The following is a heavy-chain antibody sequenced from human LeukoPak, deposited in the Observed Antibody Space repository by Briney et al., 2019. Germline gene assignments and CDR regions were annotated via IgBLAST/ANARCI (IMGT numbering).Heavy chain of an antibody. J-gene: IGHJ4*02. Sequence: GGSLRLSCAASGFAFSGYSMNWVRQAPGKGLEWVSSITSSSTTIYYADSLKGRFTISRDNAENSLYLQMNSLRAEDTAVYYCARDPYYYDSSGYYGEGLDYWGQGTLVTVSS. CDR1: GFAFSGYS. D-gene: IGHD3-22*01. CDR2: ITSSSTTI. V-gene: IGHV3-48*01. CDR3: ARDPYYYDSSGYYGEGLDY.